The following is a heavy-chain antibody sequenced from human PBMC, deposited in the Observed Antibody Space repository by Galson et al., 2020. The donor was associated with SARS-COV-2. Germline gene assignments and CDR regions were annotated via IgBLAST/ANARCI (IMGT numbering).Heavy chain of an antibody. Sequence: GESLKISCAASGFTFSNAWMSWVRQAPGKGLEWVGRIKSKTDGGTTDYAAPVKGRFTISRDDSKNTLYLQMNSLKTEDTAVYYCTTDSMRRYYDILTGYYYLDYWGQGTLVTVSS. J-gene: IGHJ4*02. CDR2: IKSKTDGGTT. CDR3: TTDSMRRYYDILTGYYYLDY. D-gene: IGHD3-9*01. V-gene: IGHV3-15*01. CDR1: GFTFSNAW.